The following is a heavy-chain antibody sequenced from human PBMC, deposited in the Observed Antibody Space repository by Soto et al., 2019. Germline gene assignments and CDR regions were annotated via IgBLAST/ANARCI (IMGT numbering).Heavy chain of an antibody. CDR1: GYAVSQFY. D-gene: IGHD1-26*01. V-gene: IGHV1-2*04. Sequence: QVQLVQSGAEVKKPGASVKVSCKAAGYAVSQFYIHWMRQAPGQGLEWMGWSNPNSGSTKVAQNFQGWVTMTRDTSIKTVYMELSGLRSDATAYYYWARESGGTAATLDYYYCYMDVWGKGTTVTVSS. CDR2: SNPNSGST. J-gene: IGHJ6*03. CDR3: ARESGGTAATLDYYYCYMDV.